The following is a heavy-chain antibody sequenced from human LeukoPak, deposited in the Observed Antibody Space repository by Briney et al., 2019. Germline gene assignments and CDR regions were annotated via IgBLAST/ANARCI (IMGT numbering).Heavy chain of an antibody. D-gene: IGHD2-21*01. CDR2: IYSGGST. CDR1: GFTVSSNY. V-gene: IGHV3-53*01. Sequence: GGSLRLSCAASGFTVSSNYMSWLRQAPGKGLEWVSVIYSGGSTYYADSVKGRFTISRDNSKNTLYLQMNSLRAEDTAVYYCARGALLYYFDYWGQGTLVTVSS. J-gene: IGHJ4*02. CDR3: ARGALLYYFDY.